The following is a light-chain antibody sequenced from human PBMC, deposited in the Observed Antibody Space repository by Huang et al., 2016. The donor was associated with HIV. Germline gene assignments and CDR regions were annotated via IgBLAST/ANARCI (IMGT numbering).Light chain of an antibody. J-gene: IGKJ4*01. Sequence: DIVLTQSPGTLSLSPGARAALSCRASQNITNNYLAWYQQRSGQAPRLLIYGASNRAMGIPDRFSDSGSGTDFTLIINRLEPQDSAVYYCQQYLSSPLTFGGGTNVEIK. CDR1: QNITNNY. V-gene: IGKV3-20*01. CDR2: GAS. CDR3: QQYLSSPLT.